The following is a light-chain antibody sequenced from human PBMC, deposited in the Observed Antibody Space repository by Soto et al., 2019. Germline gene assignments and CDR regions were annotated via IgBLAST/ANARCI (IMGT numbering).Light chain of an antibody. V-gene: IGKV3-15*01. CDR2: SAS. Sequence: EIVMTQSPATLSVSPGERATLSCRTSQSISNNVAWYQQKPGQAPRLLIYSASTRATGIPDRFSGSGSGTEFTLTITSLQSEDSAVYYCQQFNNRPPYTFGQGTKLEIK. J-gene: IGKJ2*01. CDR3: QQFNNRPPYT. CDR1: QSISNN.